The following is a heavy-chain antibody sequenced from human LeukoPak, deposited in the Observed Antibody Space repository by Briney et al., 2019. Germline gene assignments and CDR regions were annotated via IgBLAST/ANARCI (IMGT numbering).Heavy chain of an antibody. V-gene: IGHV3-74*01. CDR1: GSTLSSYW. Sequence: GGSLRLSCAASGSTLSSYWMHWVRQAPGKGLVWVSGVNSDGSSTGYADSVKGRFTISRDNAKNTLYLQMNSLRAEDTAVYYCVRGALPGGFDYWGQGTLVTVSS. J-gene: IGHJ4*02. CDR3: VRGALPGGFDY. CDR2: VNSDGSST. D-gene: IGHD3-10*01.